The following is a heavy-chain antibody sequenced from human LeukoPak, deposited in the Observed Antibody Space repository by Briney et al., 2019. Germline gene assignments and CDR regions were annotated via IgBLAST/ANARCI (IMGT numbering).Heavy chain of an antibody. D-gene: IGHD3-22*01. CDR2: INPSGGST. V-gene: IGHV1-46*01. CDR1: GYTFTSYY. J-gene: IGHJ4*02. CDR3: ARVHDSSGYYPFDY. Sequence: ASVKVSCKASGYTFTSYYMHWVRQAPGQGLEWMGIINPSGGSTSYAQKLQGRVTMTTDTSTSTAYMELRSLRSDDTAVYYCARVHDSSGYYPFDYWGQGTLVTVSS.